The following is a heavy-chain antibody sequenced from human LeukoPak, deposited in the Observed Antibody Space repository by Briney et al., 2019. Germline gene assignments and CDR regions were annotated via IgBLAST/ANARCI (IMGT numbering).Heavy chain of an antibody. J-gene: IGHJ4*02. V-gene: IGHV1-18*01. Sequence: ASVKVSCKASGYTFTSYGISWVRQAPGQGLEWMGWISAYNGNTNYAQKLQGRVTMTEDTSTDTAYMELSSLRSEDTAVYYCATVSVTMIVVVGGVSFDYWGQGTLVTVSS. CDR3: ATVSVTMIVVVGGVSFDY. CDR2: ISAYNGNT. CDR1: GYTFTSYG. D-gene: IGHD3-22*01.